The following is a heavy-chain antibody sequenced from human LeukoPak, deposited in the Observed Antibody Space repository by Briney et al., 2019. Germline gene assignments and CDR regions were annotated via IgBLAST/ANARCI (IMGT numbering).Heavy chain of an antibody. CDR3: ARGPPPDFDY. CDR1: GGSISSYY. CDR2: IYYSGST. J-gene: IGHJ4*02. V-gene: IGHV4-59*12. Sequence: PSETLSLTCTVSGGSISSYYWSWIRQPPGKGLEWIGYIYYSGSTYYNPSLKSRVTISVDTSKNQFSLKLSSVTAADTAVYYCARGPPPDFDYWGRGTLVTVSS.